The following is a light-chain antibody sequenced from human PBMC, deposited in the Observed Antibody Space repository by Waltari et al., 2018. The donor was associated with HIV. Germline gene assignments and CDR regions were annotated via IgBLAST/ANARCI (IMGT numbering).Light chain of an antibody. CDR1: SSAVGGYNL. CDR2: EVS. J-gene: IGLJ3*02. CDR3: CSYAGSSTWV. V-gene: IGLV2-23*02. Sequence: QSALTQPASVSGSPGQSITISCPGTSSAVGGYNLVSWYQQPPGKAPKLMIYEVSKRPSGVSNRFSGSKSGNTASLTISGLQAEDEADYYCCSYAGSSTWVFGGGTKLTVL.